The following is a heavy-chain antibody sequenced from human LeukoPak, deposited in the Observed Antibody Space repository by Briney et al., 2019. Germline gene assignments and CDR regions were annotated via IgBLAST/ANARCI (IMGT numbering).Heavy chain of an antibody. CDR1: GFTFSSYS. CDR2: ISSSSNFI. J-gene: IGHJ4*02. CDR3: VRDGVVGATARTYHFDY. V-gene: IGHV3-21*01. D-gene: IGHD1-26*01. Sequence: GGSLRLSGAASGFTFSSYSINWVRQAPGKGLEWVSYISSSSNFIYYADSVKGRFTISRDNPTYSVYLQMNSLSAEDTAVYYCVRDGVVGATARTYHFDYWGKGALVTVSS.